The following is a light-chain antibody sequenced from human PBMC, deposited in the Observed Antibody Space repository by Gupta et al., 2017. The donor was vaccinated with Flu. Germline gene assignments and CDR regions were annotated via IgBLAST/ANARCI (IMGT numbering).Light chain of an antibody. CDR3: SSYTSSSTVV. CDR1: SSDVGGYNY. Sequence: QSALTQPASVSGSPGQSITISCTGTSSDVGGYNYVSWYQQHPGKAPKPMMYEVSYRPSGVSKRFSGSKSGNTASLTISGLQAEDEADYYCSSYTSSSTVVFGGGTNLTVL. V-gene: IGLV2-14*01. J-gene: IGLJ3*02. CDR2: EVS.